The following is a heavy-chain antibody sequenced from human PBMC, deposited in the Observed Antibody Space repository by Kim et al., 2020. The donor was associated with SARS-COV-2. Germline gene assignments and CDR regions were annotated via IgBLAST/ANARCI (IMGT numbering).Heavy chain of an antibody. Sequence: SVKGRFTISRDNSKNTLYLQMNSLRAEDTAVYYCARGYYDSSGYFNWFDPWGQGTLVTVSS. J-gene: IGHJ5*02. CDR3: ARGYYDSSGYFNWFDP. V-gene: IGHV3-53*01. D-gene: IGHD3-22*01.